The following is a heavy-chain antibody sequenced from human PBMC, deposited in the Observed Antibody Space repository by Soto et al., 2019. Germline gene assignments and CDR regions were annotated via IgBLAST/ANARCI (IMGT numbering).Heavy chain of an antibody. CDR3: ARDRVPAAPDYSCYYGMDI. CDR1: GFTFSSYS. J-gene: IGHJ6*02. V-gene: IGHV3-21*01. Sequence: GGSLRLSCAASGFTFSSYSMNWVRQAPGKGLEWVSSISSSSSYIYYATSVKGRFTISIDNSKNSLYLQMNSLRAEDTAVYYCARDRVPAAPDYSCYYGMDIWGQGTTVTVSS. D-gene: IGHD2-2*01. CDR2: ISSSSSYI.